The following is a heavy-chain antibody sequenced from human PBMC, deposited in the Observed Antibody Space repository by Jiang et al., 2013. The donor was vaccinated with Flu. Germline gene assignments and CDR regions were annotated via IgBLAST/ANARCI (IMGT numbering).Heavy chain of an antibody. Sequence: GLVKASETLSLTCTVSGGSVSTHYWSWIRQPPGKGLEWIGYIYYSGSTYYNPSLKSRVTISIDTSKNQFSLNLNSVTAAETAVYYCARSTDAFYDNVWGSYRLDGFDMWGQGTLVTVSS. CDR3: ARSTDAFYDNVWGSYRLDGFDM. D-gene: IGHD3-16*02. CDR2: IYYSGST. CDR1: GGSVSTHY. V-gene: IGHV4-59*08. J-gene: IGHJ3*02.